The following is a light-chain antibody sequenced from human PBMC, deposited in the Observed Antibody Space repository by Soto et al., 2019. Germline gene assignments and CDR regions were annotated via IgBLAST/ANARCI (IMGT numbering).Light chain of an antibody. J-gene: IGKJ2*01. CDR1: QSISSY. Sequence: DLQMTQSPSSLSASVGDRVTITCRASQSISSYLNWYQQKPGKAPKLLIYGASSLQSGVPSRFSGSGSGTDFTLTISSLQPEDFATYYCQQSYSTPLYTFGQGTKLEIK. V-gene: IGKV1-39*01. CDR2: GAS. CDR3: QQSYSTPLYT.